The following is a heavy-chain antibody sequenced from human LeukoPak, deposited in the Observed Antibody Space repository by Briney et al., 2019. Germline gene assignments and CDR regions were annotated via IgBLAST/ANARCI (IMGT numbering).Heavy chain of an antibody. CDR2: INHSGST. Sequence: PSETLSLTCAVYGGSFSGYYWSWIRQPPGKGLEWIWEINHSGSTNYKPSLKSRVTISVDTSKNQFSLKLSSVTAADTAVYYCARGGIAVAGGPNWFDPGGQGTLVTVSS. J-gene: IGHJ5*02. D-gene: IGHD6-19*01. CDR3: ARGGIAVAGGPNWFDP. V-gene: IGHV4-34*01. CDR1: GGSFSGYY.